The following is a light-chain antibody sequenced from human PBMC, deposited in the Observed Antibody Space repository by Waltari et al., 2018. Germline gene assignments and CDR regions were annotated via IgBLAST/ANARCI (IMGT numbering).Light chain of an antibody. CDR1: KLGDKY. V-gene: IGLV3-1*01. CDR3: QAWDSSTHVV. CDR2: RDS. J-gene: IGLJ2*01. Sequence: SYELTQPPSVSVSPGQTASITCSGDKLGDKYACWYQQKPGQSPVLVIYRDSKRPSGITERFSGSNSGNTATLTISGTQAMDEADYYCQAWDSSTHVVFGGGTKLTVL.